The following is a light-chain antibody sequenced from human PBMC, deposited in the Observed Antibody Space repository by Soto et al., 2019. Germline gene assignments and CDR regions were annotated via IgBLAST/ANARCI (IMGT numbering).Light chain of an antibody. J-gene: IGLJ2*01. V-gene: IGLV2-14*01. CDR3: SSYTSSSTVL. Sequence: QSALTQPASVSGSPGQSITISCTGTSSDVGAYKYVSWYQQHPGKAPKLMIYEVSNRPSGISNRFSGSKSGNTASLTFSGRQAEDEDDYYCSSYTSSSTVLFGGGTKLTVL. CDR2: EVS. CDR1: SSDVGAYKY.